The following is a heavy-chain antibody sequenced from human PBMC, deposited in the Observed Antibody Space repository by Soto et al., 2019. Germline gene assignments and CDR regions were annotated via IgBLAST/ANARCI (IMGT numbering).Heavy chain of an antibody. CDR3: VKQSGSGRHYQLASGGHFDS. D-gene: IGHD3-10*01. V-gene: IGHV3-30*18. CDR1: GFTFNNYG. CDR2: ISFDGRNT. J-gene: IGHJ5*01. Sequence: GGSLRLSCAASGFTFNNYGMHGVRQAPGEGLEWVVVISFDGRNTDYLDSVKGRFTISRDNSKNTLYLEMTSLRAEDTAVYYCVKQSGSGRHYQLASGGHFDSWGQGT.